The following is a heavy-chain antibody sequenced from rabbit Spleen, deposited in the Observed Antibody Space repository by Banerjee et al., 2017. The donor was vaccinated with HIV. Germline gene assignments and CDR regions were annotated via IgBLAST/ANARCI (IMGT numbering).Heavy chain of an antibody. J-gene: IGHJ6*01. V-gene: IGHV1S45*01. CDR2: IDSGSGDT. CDR1: GFSFSSSYW. CDR3: ARDSGSSFSSYGMDL. D-gene: IGHD8-1*01. Sequence: QEELEESGGDLVKPEGSLTLTCTASGFSFSSSYWICWVRQAPGKGLEWIGCIDSGSGDTYFASWAKGRFTISKTSSTTVTLQMTSLTAADTATYFCARDSGSSFSSYGMDLWGPGTLVTVS.